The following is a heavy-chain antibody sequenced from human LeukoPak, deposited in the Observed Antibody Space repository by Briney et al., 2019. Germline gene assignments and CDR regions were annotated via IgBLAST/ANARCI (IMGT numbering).Heavy chain of an antibody. J-gene: IGHJ6*03. CDR3: ARTTEGGYTYDYFYYYYMDV. CDR2: IFYSGIT. CDR1: GDSITSYF. Sequence: SETLSLTCTVSGDSITSYFWSWIRQPPGKGLEWVGYIFYSGITNYNPSLKSRVTISVDTSKNQFSLKLSSVTAADTAVYYCARTTEGGYTYDYFYYYYMDVWGKGTTVTISS. D-gene: IGHD5-18*01. V-gene: IGHV4-59*01.